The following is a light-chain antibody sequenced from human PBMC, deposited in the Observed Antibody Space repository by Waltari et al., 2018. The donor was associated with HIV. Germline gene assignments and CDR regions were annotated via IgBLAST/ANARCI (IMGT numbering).Light chain of an antibody. J-gene: IGLJ2*01. V-gene: IGLV1-47*02. Sequence: QSVLAQPRSVSGTPGQTVNISCSGSTSNVRNNYVYWYQQVTGVAPKLLIYSKKQRPVGVPDSFSGSKPGTAAALSISGRRTEEEAEYYWAVCDDRLSGRLFGGGTKVTVL. CDR3: AVCDDRLSGRL. CDR1: TSNVRNNY. CDR2: SKK.